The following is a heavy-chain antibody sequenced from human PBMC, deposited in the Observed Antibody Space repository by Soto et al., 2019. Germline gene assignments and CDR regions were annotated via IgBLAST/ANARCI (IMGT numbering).Heavy chain of an antibody. CDR3: ATADYGDYVPYYHYGMDV. Sequence: ASVKVSCKVSGYTLTELSMHWVRQAPGKGLEWMGGFDPEDGETIYAQKFQGRVTMTEDTSTDTAYMELSSLRSEDTAVYYCATADYGDYVPYYHYGMDVWGQGTTVTVSS. CDR1: GYTLTELS. CDR2: FDPEDGET. V-gene: IGHV1-24*01. J-gene: IGHJ6*02. D-gene: IGHD4-17*01.